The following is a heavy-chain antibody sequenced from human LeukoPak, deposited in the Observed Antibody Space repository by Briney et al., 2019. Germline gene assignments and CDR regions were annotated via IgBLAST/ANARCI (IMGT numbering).Heavy chain of an antibody. J-gene: IGHJ4*02. CDR3: ARSYYDTSGYQLDY. CDR1: GYTFTGYY. D-gene: IGHD3-22*01. Sequence: ASVKVSCKASGYTFTGYYMHWVRQAPGQGLEWMGWINPNSGGTNYAQKFQGRVTMTRDTSISTAYMELSRLRSGDTAVYYCARSYYDTSGYQLDYWGQGTLVTVSS. V-gene: IGHV1-2*02. CDR2: INPNSGGT.